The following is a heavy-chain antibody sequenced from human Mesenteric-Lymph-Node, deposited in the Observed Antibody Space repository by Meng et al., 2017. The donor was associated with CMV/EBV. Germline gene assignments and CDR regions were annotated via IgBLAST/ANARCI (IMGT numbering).Heavy chain of an antibody. CDR1: GFTFSSYE. V-gene: IGHV3-21*01. Sequence: GGSLRLSCAASGFTFSSYEMNWVRQAPGKGLEWVSSISSSSSYIYYADSVKGRFTISRDNAKNSLYLQMNSLRAEDTAVYYCARDSKRRSISGWFDPWGQGTLVTVSS. CDR3: ARDSKRRSISGWFDP. D-gene: IGHD3-3*02. CDR2: ISSSSSYI. J-gene: IGHJ5*02.